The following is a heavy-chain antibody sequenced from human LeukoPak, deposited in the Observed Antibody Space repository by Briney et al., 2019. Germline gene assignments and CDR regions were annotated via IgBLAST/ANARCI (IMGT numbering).Heavy chain of an antibody. D-gene: IGHD2-2*01. J-gene: IGHJ4*02. CDR3: ARDCSSTSCSSAH. V-gene: IGHV3-23*01. Sequence: GGSLRLSCAASGFTFSSYVMSWVRQAPGKGLEWVSAISGRGGRTYYADSVKGRFTISRDNSKSTLYLQMNSLRAEGTAVYYCARDCSSTSCSSAHWGQGTLVTVSS. CDR1: GFTFSSYV. CDR2: ISGRGGRT.